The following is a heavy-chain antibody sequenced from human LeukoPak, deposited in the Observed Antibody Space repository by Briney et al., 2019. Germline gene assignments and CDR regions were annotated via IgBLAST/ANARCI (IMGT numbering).Heavy chain of an antibody. J-gene: IGHJ4*02. CDR2: IYSGGST. CDR3: ARALQIDYYDSSGYNY. Sequence: GGSLGLSCAASGFTVSSNYMSWVRQAPGKGLEWVSVIYSGGSTYYADSVKGRFTISRDNSKNTLYLQMNSLRAEDTAVYYCARALQIDYYDSSGYNYWGQGTLVTVSS. D-gene: IGHD3-22*01. CDR1: GFTVSSNY. V-gene: IGHV3-53*01.